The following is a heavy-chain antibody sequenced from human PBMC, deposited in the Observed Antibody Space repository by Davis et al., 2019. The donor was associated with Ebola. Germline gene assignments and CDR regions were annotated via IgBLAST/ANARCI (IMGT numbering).Heavy chain of an antibody. V-gene: IGHV4-59*11. CDR2: IYYTGSA. CDR3: AERGGSV. D-gene: IGHD3-16*01. Sequence: PSETLSLTCTVSGVSISRHYWSWIRQPPGKRLEWIGSIYYTGSAYYNPSLNSRVTISVDTSKNQFSLKLSSVTAADTAMYYCAERGGSVWGQGTLVTVSS. J-gene: IGHJ4*02. CDR1: GVSISRHY.